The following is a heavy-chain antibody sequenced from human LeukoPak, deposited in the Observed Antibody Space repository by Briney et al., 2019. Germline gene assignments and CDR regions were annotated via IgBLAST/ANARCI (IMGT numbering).Heavy chain of an antibody. CDR2: IYESGTT. CDR3: ARGAWATRLAS. D-gene: IGHD2-15*01. CDR1: GESLNSYY. J-gene: IGHJ4*02. V-gene: IGHV4-34*01. Sequence: SSETLSLTCAVYGESLNSYYWSWVRQPPGEGLEWIGEIYESGTTKYNPSLKSRAAISMVPSKQQFSLRLSSVTAADTAVYYCARGAWATRLASWGLGTPVIVSS.